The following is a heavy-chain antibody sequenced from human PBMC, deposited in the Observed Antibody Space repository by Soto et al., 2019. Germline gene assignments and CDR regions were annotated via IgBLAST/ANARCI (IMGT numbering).Heavy chain of an antibody. V-gene: IGHV1-18*01. CDR2: ISGYNGYT. Sequence: QVQLVQSGGEVKKLGASVKVSCKASGYTFTSHSISWVRRAPGEGLEWVGWISGYNGYTNYAQNFKGRVTMTTDASTSTAYMVLRSLRPDDTAVYYCARVGYYYGSGSYLFDPWGQGTLVTVSS. D-gene: IGHD3-10*01. CDR3: ARVGYYYGSGSYLFDP. CDR1: GYTFTSHS. J-gene: IGHJ5*02.